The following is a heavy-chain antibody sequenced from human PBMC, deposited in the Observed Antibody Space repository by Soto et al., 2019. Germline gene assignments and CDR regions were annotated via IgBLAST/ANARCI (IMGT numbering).Heavy chain of an antibody. CDR2: IIPIFGTA. V-gene: IGHV1-69*01. Sequence: QVQLVQSGAEVKKPGSSVKVSCKASGGTFSSYAISWVRQAPGQGLEWMGGIIPIFGTANYAQKFQGRVTSNADESTSTAYRELSRLSSEDTAVYYCARVLELPGYDYDPDAGGYYYGMDVWGQETTVTVSS. CDR3: ARVLELPGYDYDPDAGGYYYGMDV. D-gene: IGHD3-22*01. CDR1: GGTFSSYA. J-gene: IGHJ6*02.